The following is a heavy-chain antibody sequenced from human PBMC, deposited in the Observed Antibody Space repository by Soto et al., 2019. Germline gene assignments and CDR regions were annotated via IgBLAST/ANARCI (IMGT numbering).Heavy chain of an antibody. V-gene: IGHV3-33*01. CDR3: ARVKATVTDPPDY. D-gene: IGHD4-17*01. CDR1: GFTFSSYG. J-gene: IGHJ4*02. Sequence: QVQLVESGGGVVQPGRSLRLSCAASGFTFSSYGMHWVRQAPGKGLEWVAVVWYDGSNKYYADSVRGRFSISRDNSKNTLYLPMNSLSAEDTAVYYCARVKATVTDPPDYWGQGTLVTVSS. CDR2: VWYDGSNK.